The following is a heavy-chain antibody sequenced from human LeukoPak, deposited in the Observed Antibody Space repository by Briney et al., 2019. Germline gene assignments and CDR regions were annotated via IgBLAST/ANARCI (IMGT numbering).Heavy chain of an antibody. Sequence: GGSLRLSCAASGFTFSSYWMHWVRHAPGKGLVWVSRINSDGSSTSYADSVKGRFTISRDNAKNTLYLQMNSLRAEDTAVYYCARYCSGGSCLVDSLDWGQGTLVTVSS. D-gene: IGHD2-15*01. J-gene: IGHJ4*02. CDR2: INSDGSST. V-gene: IGHV3-74*01. CDR1: GFTFSSYW. CDR3: ARYCSGGSCLVDSLD.